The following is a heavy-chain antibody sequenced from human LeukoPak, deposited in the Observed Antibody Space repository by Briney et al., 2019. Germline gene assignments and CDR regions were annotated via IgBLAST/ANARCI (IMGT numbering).Heavy chain of an antibody. J-gene: IGHJ4*02. CDR1: GFSFSSYW. Sequence: PGGSLRLSCAASGFSFSSYWMHWVRQPPGKGLEWIGEINHSGSTNYNPSLKSRVTISVDTSKNQFSLKLNSVTAADTAVYYCASLLVGATLGASSGDYWGQGTLVTVSS. V-gene: IGHV4-34*01. D-gene: IGHD1-26*01. CDR2: INHSGST. CDR3: ASLLVGATLGASSGDY.